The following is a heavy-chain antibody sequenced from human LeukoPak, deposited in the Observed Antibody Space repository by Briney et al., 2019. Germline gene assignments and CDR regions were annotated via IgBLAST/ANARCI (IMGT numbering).Heavy chain of an antibody. D-gene: IGHD4-11*01. V-gene: IGHV1-8*01. CDR2: MNPNSGNT. J-gene: IGHJ6*03. Sequence: ALVKVSCKASGYTFTSYDINSVRQATGQGLEWMGGMNPNSGNTGYAQKFQGRVTMTRNTSISTAYMELSSLRSEDTAVYYCARVYYYSDYVYYYYMDVWGKGTTVTVSS. CDR1: GYTFTSYD. CDR3: ARVYYYSDYVYYYYMDV.